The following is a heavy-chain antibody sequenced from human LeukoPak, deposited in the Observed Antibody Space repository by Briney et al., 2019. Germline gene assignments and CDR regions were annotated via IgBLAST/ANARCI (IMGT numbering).Heavy chain of an antibody. CDR1: GGSISSGNYY. CDR3: ATYGSGSYRFDP. CDR2: IHHSGST. J-gene: IGHJ5*02. D-gene: IGHD3-10*01. V-gene: IGHV4-31*03. Sequence: SETLSLTCTVSGGSISSGNYYWSWIRQHPGKGLEWIGYIHHSGSTYYNPSLKSRVIISVDTSKNQFSLKLNSVTAADTAVYYCATYGSGSYRFDPWGQGTLVTVAS.